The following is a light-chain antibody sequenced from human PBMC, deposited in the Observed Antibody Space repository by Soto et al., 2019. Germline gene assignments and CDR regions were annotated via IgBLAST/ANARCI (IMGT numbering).Light chain of an antibody. J-gene: IGKJ2*01. Sequence: DIVMTQSPDSLAVSLGERATINCKSSQSVLYNSNKKNYLAWYQQNPGQPPKLLIYWASTRESGVPDRFSGSGSGTDFTLTISSLQAEDVAVYYCQQYYTTPYTFGQGTNLEIK. CDR3: QQYYTTPYT. V-gene: IGKV4-1*01. CDR1: QSVLYNSNKKNY. CDR2: WAS.